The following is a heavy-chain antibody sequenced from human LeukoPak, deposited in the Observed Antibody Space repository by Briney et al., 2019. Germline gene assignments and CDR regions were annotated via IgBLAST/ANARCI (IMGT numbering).Heavy chain of an antibody. CDR2: ISSSSSYT. CDR3: AREQRGSGWRDIDY. D-gene: IGHD6-19*01. Sequence: GGSLRLSCAASGFTLSDYYMSWIRQVPGKGLEWVSYISSSSSYTNYADSVKGRFTISRDNAKNSLYLQMNSLRAEDTAVYYCAREQRGSGWRDIDYWGQGTLVTVSS. J-gene: IGHJ4*02. CDR1: GFTLSDYY. V-gene: IGHV3-11*06.